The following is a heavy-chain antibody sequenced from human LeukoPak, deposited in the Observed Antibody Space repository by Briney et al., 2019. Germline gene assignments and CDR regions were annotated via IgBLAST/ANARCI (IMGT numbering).Heavy chain of an antibody. D-gene: IGHD6-6*01. CDR2: IKQDGSEK. CDR1: GFTFTHSW. Sequence: GGSLRLSCAASGFTFTHSWMSWVRQAPGKGLEWVANIKQDGSEKYYVDSVEGRFTISRDNAKNSVSLQMNSLRGEDTAVYYCVRALGGSSADYWGQGTLVTVSS. J-gene: IGHJ4*02. CDR3: VRALGGSSADY. V-gene: IGHV3-7*01.